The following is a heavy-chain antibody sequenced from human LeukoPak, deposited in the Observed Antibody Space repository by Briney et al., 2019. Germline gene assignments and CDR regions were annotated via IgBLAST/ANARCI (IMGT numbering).Heavy chain of an antibody. CDR3: ARLPRPSKYCSSTSCYFGDAFDI. V-gene: IGHV4-34*01. D-gene: IGHD2-2*01. Sequence: SETLSLTCTVSGDSFSSVTDYWAWIRQPPGKGLEWIGEINHSGSTNYNPSLKSRVTISVDTSKNQFSLKLSSVTAADTAVYYCARLPRPSKYCSSTSCYFGDAFDIWGQGTMVTVSS. J-gene: IGHJ3*02. CDR2: INHSGST. CDR1: GDSFSSVTDY.